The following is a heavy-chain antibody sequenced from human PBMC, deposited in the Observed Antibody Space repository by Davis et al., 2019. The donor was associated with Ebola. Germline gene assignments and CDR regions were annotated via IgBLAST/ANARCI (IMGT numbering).Heavy chain of an antibody. CDR3: TRVIDGDYDGN. V-gene: IGHV3-74*01. D-gene: IGHD4-23*01. J-gene: IGHJ4*02. CDR2: IKSDGSSI. Sequence: GESLKISCAASGFTFSGYWMHWVRQAAGKGLVWASRIKSDGSSISYADSAKGRFTISRDNAKNTLYLQMNSLRVEDTAVYYCTRVIDGDYDGNWGQGTLVTVSS. CDR1: GFTFSGYW.